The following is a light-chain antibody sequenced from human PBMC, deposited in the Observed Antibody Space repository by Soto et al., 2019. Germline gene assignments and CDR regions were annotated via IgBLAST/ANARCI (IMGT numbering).Light chain of an antibody. Sequence: EIVLTQSPGTLSLSPGERATLSCRASQSLSGGYLAWFQQKPGQPHRLLIYSASKMDTGIPSRFSGSGSGTDFTLTISRLEPEDCVVYYCQQNGSLPITFGQGTRLEIK. J-gene: IGKJ5*01. CDR3: QQNGSLPIT. V-gene: IGKV3-20*01. CDR1: QSLSGGY. CDR2: SAS.